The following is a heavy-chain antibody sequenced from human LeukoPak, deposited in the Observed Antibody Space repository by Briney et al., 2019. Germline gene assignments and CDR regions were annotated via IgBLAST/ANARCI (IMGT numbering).Heavy chain of an antibody. J-gene: IGHJ4*02. CDR2: ISGSGGST. CDR1: GFTFSSYA. V-gene: IGHV3-23*01. D-gene: IGHD1-20*01. CDR3: AKDRLYNWNFFDY. Sequence: PGGSLRLSCAASGFTFSSYAMSRVRQAPGKGLEWVSAISGSGGSTYYADSVKGRFTISRDNSKNTLYLQMNSLRAEDTAVYYCAKDRLYNWNFFDYWGQGTLVTVSS.